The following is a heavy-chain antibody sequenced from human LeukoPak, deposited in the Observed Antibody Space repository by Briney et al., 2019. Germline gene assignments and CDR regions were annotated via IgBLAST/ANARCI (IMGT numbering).Heavy chain of an antibody. D-gene: IGHD2-15*01. CDR3: VSQEVVPH. CDR2: VKEDGTTT. CDR1: GFSFTNYW. Sequence: PGGSLRLSCAASGFSFTNYWMSWVRQAPGEGLEWVANVKEDGTTTQYVDSVKGRFTISRDNAKNSLYLQMDSLRAEHTAVYYCVSQEVVPHWGQGTLVSVSS. J-gene: IGHJ4*02. V-gene: IGHV3-7*01.